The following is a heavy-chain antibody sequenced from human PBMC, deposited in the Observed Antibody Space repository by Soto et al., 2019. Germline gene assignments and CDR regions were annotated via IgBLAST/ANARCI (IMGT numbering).Heavy chain of an antibody. Sequence: QVQLVQSGAEMKKSGSSVRVSCKASGGTFSNYKISWLRQAPGQGLEYMGRIIPIFDVTDYAQKFQGRVTITADKSTGTAYMELNTLRSEDTAVYYCARAAPYHRDYGGWYFDLWGRGTLVTVSS. J-gene: IGHJ2*01. CDR3: ARAAPYHRDYGGWYFDL. CDR1: GGTFSNYK. V-gene: IGHV1-69*02. CDR2: IIPIFDVT. D-gene: IGHD4-17*01.